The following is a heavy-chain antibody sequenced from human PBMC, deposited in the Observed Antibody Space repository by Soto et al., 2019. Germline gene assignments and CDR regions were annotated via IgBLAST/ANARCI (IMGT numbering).Heavy chain of an antibody. CDR2: IYTSRST. CDR3: AREAGAGVESYYYYGMDV. J-gene: IGHJ6*01. CDR1: GGSISSYY. D-gene: IGHD6-13*01. Sequence: QVQLQESGPGLVKPSETLSLNCTVSGGSISSYYWGWIRKTAGKGLEWLVRIYTSRSTNYNPSLKSRVTMSVDSSKNQFALKVSSVHAADAAVYYCAREAGAGVESYYYYGMDVW. V-gene: IGHV4-4*07.